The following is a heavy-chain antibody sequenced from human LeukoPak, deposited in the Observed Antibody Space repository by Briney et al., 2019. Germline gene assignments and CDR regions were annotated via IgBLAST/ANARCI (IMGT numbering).Heavy chain of an antibody. CDR3: ARDASGYDP. V-gene: IGHV3-7*01. Sequence: PGGSLRLSCEASGFSFSTYWMSWVRQTPGKGLEWVANIKEDGSKDYYVDSVKGRFTISRDNAKNSLYLQMNSLRVKDSGVYYCARDASGYDPWGQGTLVTVSS. CDR1: GFSFSTYW. J-gene: IGHJ5*02. D-gene: IGHD5-12*01. CDR2: IKEDGSKD.